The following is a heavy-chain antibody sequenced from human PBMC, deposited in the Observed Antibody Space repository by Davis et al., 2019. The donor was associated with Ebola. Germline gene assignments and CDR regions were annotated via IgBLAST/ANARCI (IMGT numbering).Heavy chain of an antibody. CDR2: ISGNSGGT. D-gene: IGHD1-26*01. Sequence: GGSLRLSCAASGFTFRNYAMSWVRQPPGKGLEWVSAISGNSGGTYYADSVKGRITVSRDNSKNTLYLQMNSLRAEDTAVYYCAKPPRGSYEYYFDYWGQGTLVTVSS. CDR1: GFTFRNYA. V-gene: IGHV3-23*01. J-gene: IGHJ4*02. CDR3: AKPPRGSYEYYFDY.